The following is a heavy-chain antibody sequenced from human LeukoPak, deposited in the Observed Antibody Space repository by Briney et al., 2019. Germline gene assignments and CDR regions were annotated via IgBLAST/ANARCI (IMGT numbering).Heavy chain of an antibody. CDR3: AKQRSEVPVAASNY. D-gene: IGHD2-2*01. Sequence: PGGSLRLSCAASGFTFSSYSMNWVRQAPGKGLEWVSSISSSSSYIYYVDSVKGRLTISRDNSKSTLYLHMNSLRAEDTAIYYCAKQRSEVPVAASNYWGQGTLVTVSS. V-gene: IGHV3-21*04. CDR2: ISSSSSYI. CDR1: GFTFSSYS. J-gene: IGHJ4*02.